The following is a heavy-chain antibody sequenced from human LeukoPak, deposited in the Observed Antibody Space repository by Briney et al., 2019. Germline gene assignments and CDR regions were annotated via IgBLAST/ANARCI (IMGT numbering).Heavy chain of an antibody. CDR1: IGSINTNSYY. Sequence: SETLSLTCTVSIGSINTNSYYWGWLRQPRGKGLEWIGNFYYSASTSYHPSVKIRVTISVDRSKNQYSLKLNSVTATDTAVYYCARRSSGSYSGPRRRYNYGYIDVWGKGTTVTVSS. J-gene: IGHJ6*03. D-gene: IGHD1-26*01. CDR2: FYYSAST. V-gene: IGHV4-39*01. CDR3: ARRSSGSYSGPRRRYNYGYIDV.